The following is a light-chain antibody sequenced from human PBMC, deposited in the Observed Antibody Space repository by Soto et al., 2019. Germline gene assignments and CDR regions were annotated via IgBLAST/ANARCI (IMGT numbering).Light chain of an antibody. CDR2: AAS. Sequence: DIQMTQSPSSLSASLGDRVTISCRESQSISTYLNWYQQKPGKAPKLLIYAASNLQSGVPSRFSGSGAGTDFALTIRSLQPEDIATYYCQQSYSIPITFGQGTRLEI. CDR3: QQSYSIPIT. J-gene: IGKJ5*01. V-gene: IGKV1-39*01. CDR1: QSISTY.